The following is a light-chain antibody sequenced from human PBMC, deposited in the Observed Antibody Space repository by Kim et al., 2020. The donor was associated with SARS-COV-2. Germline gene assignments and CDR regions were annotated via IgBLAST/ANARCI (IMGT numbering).Light chain of an antibody. CDR3: GTWDSSLSAGV. J-gene: IGLJ3*02. CDR1: SSNIGNNY. Sequence: GQKVPISCSGSSSNIGNNYVSWYQQLQGTAPKLLIYDNNKRPSGIPDRFSGSKSGTSATLGITGLQTGDEADYYCGTWDSSLSAGVFGGGTQLTVL. V-gene: IGLV1-51*01. CDR2: DNN.